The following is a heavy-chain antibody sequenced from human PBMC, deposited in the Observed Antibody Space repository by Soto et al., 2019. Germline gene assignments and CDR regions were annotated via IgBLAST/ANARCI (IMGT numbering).Heavy chain of an antibody. CDR1: GYSFTNYW. J-gene: IGHJ5*02. V-gene: IGHV5-51*01. CDR2: IHPGDSDT. D-gene: IGHD6-13*01. Sequence: GESLKISCQGSGYSFTNYWGGWVRQIPGRGLEWMGIIHPGDSDTRYSPFFQGQVTISADKSISTAYLQWSSLKASDTAMYYCARHNRYSSTWFEGWFDPWGQGTLVTVS. CDR3: ARHNRYSSTWFEGWFDP.